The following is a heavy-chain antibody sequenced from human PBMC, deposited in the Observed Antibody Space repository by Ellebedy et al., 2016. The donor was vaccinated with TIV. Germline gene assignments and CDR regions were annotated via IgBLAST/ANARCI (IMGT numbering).Heavy chain of an antibody. V-gene: IGHV3-7*01. D-gene: IGHD6-19*01. CDR1: GFTFSHYW. CDR2: IKQDGSDK. CDR3: ARDQWLGRAYYFDS. J-gene: IGHJ4*02. Sequence: GGSLRLSCAASGFTFSHYWMSWVRQAPGKGLEWVANIKQDGSDKYYVDSVKGRITIYRDNANNSLYVQMNSLRDEDTAVYYCARDQWLGRAYYFDSWGQGTLVTVSS.